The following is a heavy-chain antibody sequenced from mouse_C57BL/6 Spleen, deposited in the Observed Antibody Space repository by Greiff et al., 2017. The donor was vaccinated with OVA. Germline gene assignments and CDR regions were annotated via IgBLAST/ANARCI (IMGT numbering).Heavy chain of an antibody. J-gene: IGHJ2*01. CDR3: ARGGGDYDVDYFDY. CDR1: GYTFTSYW. D-gene: IGHD2-4*01. CDR2: IYPGSGST. Sequence: QVQLQQSGAELVKPGASVKMSCKASGYTFTSYWITWVKQRPGQGLEWIGDIYPGSGSTNYNEKFKSKATLTVDTSSSTAYMQLSSLTSEDSAVYYCARGGGDYDVDYFDYWGQGTTLTVSS. V-gene: IGHV1-55*01.